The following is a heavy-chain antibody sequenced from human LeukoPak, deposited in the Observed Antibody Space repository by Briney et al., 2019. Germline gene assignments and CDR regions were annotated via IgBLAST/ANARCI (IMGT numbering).Heavy chain of an antibody. CDR3: AKDRVSPGFNWFDP. V-gene: IGHV3-23*01. Sequence: GGSLRLSCAASGVIISSYAMSWVRQAPGKGLEWVSAINGRGDNTYYADFVKGRFTVSRDNSKSTVYLQMNSLRTEDTAVYYCAKDRVSPGFNWFDPWGQGTLVTVSS. CDR1: GVIISSYA. D-gene: IGHD2/OR15-2a*01. CDR2: INGRGDNT. J-gene: IGHJ5*02.